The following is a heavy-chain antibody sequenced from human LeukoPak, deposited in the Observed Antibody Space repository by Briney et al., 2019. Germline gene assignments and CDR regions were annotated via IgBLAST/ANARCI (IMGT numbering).Heavy chain of an antibody. CDR1: GGTFSSYA. CDR3: AREVVVPAAIMGGYYYYGMDV. D-gene: IGHD2-2*02. Sequence: SVKVSCKASGGTFSSYAISWVRQAPGQGLEWMGGIIPIFGTANYAQKFQGRVTTTADESTSTAYMELSSLRSEDTAVYYCAREVVVPAAIMGGYYYYGMDVWGQGTTVTVSS. J-gene: IGHJ6*02. V-gene: IGHV1-69*13. CDR2: IIPIFGTA.